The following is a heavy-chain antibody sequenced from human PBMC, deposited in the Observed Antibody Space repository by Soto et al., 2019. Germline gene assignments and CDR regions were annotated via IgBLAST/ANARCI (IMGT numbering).Heavy chain of an antibody. Sequence: SETLSLTCTVSGGSISSGGYYCSWIRQHPGKGLEWIGYIYYSGSTYYNPSLKSRVTISVDTSKNQFSLKLSSVTAADTAVYYCARVGGSPSRSGYLNFDYWGQGTLVTVSS. CDR2: IYYSGST. J-gene: IGHJ4*02. D-gene: IGHD5-12*01. CDR1: GGSISSGGYY. V-gene: IGHV4-31*03. CDR3: ARVGGSPSRSGYLNFDY.